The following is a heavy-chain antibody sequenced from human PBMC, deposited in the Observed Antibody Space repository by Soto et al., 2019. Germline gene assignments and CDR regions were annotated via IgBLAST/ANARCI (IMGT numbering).Heavy chain of an antibody. CDR2: MNPNSGNT. D-gene: IGHD6-13*01. Sequence: APVKVSCKASGYTFTSYGISWVRQATGQGLEWMGWMNPNSGNTGYAQKFQGRVTMTRNTSISTAYMELSSLRSEDTAVYYCAREIPGIAAAEALDIWGQGTMVTVSS. V-gene: IGHV1-8*02. CDR1: GYTFTSYG. CDR3: AREIPGIAAAEALDI. J-gene: IGHJ3*02.